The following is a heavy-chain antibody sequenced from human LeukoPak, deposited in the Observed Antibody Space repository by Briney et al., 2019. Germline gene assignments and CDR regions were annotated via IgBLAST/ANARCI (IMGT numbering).Heavy chain of an antibody. J-gene: IGHJ4*02. D-gene: IGHD2/OR15-2a*01. CDR1: GGSFSGYY. V-gene: IGHV4-34*01. CDR2: INHSGST. CDR3: AVTTFGRASDY. Sequence: PSATLSLTCAVYGGSFSGYYWSWIRQPPGKGREWIGEINHSGSTNYNPSLKSRVTISVDTSKNQFSLKLSSVTAADTAVYYCAVTTFGRASDYWGQGTLVTVSS.